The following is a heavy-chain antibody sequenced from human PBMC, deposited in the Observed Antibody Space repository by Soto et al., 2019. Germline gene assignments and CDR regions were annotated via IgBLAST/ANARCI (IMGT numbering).Heavy chain of an antibody. J-gene: IGHJ4*02. CDR2: IYYSGST. CDR1: GGSISSGGYY. V-gene: IGHV4-31*03. D-gene: IGHD4-17*01. CDR3: AREGRATVRPRTTSRTLDY. Sequence: QVQLQESGPGLVKPSQTLSLTCTVSGGSISSGGYYWSWIRQHPGKGLEWIGYIYYSGSTYYNPSLKSRVTISVDTSKNQFSLKLSSVTAADTAVYYCAREGRATVRPRTTSRTLDYWGQGTLVTVSS.